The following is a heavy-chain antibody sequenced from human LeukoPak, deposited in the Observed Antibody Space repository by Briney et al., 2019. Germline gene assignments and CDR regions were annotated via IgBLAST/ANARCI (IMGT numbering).Heavy chain of an antibody. Sequence: PGGSLRLSCEASGFTFSSCGMHWVRQXPGKGLEWVAYTRYDGSDKYYIDSVKGRFTIARYNSKKTLYLQMTSLRPDDTAVYFCAKDEGVGASYFDYWGQGTLVAVSS. J-gene: IGHJ4*02. V-gene: IGHV3-30*02. CDR3: AKDEGVGASYFDY. CDR1: GFTFSSCG. D-gene: IGHD1-26*01. CDR2: TRYDGSDK.